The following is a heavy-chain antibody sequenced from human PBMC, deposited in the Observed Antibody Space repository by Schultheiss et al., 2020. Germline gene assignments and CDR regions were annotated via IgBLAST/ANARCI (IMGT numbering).Heavy chain of an antibody. D-gene: IGHD2-2*01. J-gene: IGHJ6*03. CDR1: GGSFSGYY. Sequence: SQTLSLTCAVYGGSFSGYYWTWIRQPPGKGLEWIGEINHSGSTNYNPSLKSRVTISVDTSKNQFSLKLSSVTAADTAVYYCATGGVYCSSTSCYWSGYYYMDVWGKGTTVTVSS. CDR3: ATGGVYCSSTSCYWSGYYYMDV. CDR2: INHSGST. V-gene: IGHV4-34*01.